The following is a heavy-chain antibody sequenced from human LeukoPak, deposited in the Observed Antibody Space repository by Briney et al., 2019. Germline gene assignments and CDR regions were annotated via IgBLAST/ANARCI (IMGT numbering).Heavy chain of an antibody. CDR3: ARDLGNNWNYGDFDY. V-gene: IGHV3-74*01. J-gene: IGHJ4*01. D-gene: IGHD1-7*01. Sequence: GGSLRLSCAASGFTFSSYWMHWVRQAPGKGLVWVSRINTDGSSTSYADSVKGRFTISRDNAKNTLYLQMNSLRAEDTAVYYCARDLGNNWNYGDFDYWGQGTLVTVSS. CDR1: GFTFSSYW. CDR2: INTDGSST.